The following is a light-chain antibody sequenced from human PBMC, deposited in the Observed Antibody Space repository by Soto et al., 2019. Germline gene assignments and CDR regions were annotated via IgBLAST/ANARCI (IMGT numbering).Light chain of an antibody. CDR1: RSVSSF. CDR3: QQYGGSPSIT. CDR2: GAS. Sequence: EIVLTQSPGTLSLSPGERATLSCRASRSVSSFLAWYQQKPGQSPRLLIYGASSRATGIPDRFSGSGSGTDFTLTISTLEPEDFAVYYCQQYGGSPSITFGQGTRLEI. V-gene: IGKV3-20*01. J-gene: IGKJ5*01.